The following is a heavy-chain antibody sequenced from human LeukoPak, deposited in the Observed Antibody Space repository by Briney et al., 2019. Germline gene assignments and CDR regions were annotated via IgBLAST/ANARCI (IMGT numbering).Heavy chain of an antibody. V-gene: IGHV4-34*01. CDR3: ARIRCGHSGSVCYNH. J-gene: IGHJ4*02. CDR2: ISHTEGT. D-gene: IGHD2-21*01. Sequence: TSETLPLTCGVFGVSINDYYWSWIRQSPGKGLEWIGEISHTEGTRYNPSLESRVTMSVGTSENQLSLKLIFVTAADTAVYYCARIRCGHSGSVCYNHWGLGTLVTVSS. CDR1: GVSINDYY.